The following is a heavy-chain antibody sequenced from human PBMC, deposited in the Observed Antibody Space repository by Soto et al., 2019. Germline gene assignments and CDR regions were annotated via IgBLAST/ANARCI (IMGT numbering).Heavy chain of an antibody. J-gene: IGHJ6*02. Sequence: QVQLVQSGAEEKKPGSSVNVSCKASGGTFSTYAVTWVRQAPGQGLEWMGGIIPMFGTPNYAQKFQGRVTITADKSTSTAYMELSSMRSEDTAVYYCATDNWNSEYYYFGLDVWGQGTTVTVSS. CDR3: ATDNWNSEYYYFGLDV. D-gene: IGHD1-7*01. CDR1: GGTFSTYA. V-gene: IGHV1-69*06. CDR2: IIPMFGTP.